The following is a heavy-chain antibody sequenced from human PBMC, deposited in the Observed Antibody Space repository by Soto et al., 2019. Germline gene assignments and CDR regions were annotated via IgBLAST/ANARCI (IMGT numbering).Heavy chain of an antibody. CDR3: AREEVAVTTVWDYYYAMDV. Sequence: EVQLVESGGGLVQPGGSLRLSCAASGFTFSNKWMSWVRQAPGKGLEWVANIKQDGSEKNYVDSVKGRFTISRDNAKNSLYLQINSLRAEDTAVYYCAREEVAVTTVWDYYYAMDVWGQGTTVTVSS. V-gene: IGHV3-7*05. D-gene: IGHD4-17*01. CDR1: GFTFSNKW. J-gene: IGHJ6*02. CDR2: IKQDGSEK.